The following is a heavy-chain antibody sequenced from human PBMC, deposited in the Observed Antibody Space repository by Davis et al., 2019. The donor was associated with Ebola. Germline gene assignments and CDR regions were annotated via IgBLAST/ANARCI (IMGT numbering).Heavy chain of an antibody. CDR1: GYTFTSYD. CDR3: ARLVREATYYDFWSGYFDYYYMDV. V-gene: IGHV1-8*03. D-gene: IGHD3-3*01. CDR2: MNPNSGNT. Sequence: ASVKVSCKASGYTFTSYDINGVRQATGQGLEWMGWMNPNSGNTGYAQKFQGRVTITRTTSIRTAYMELSSLGSEDTAVYYCARLVREATYYDFWSGYFDYYYMDVWGKGTTVTVSS. J-gene: IGHJ6*03.